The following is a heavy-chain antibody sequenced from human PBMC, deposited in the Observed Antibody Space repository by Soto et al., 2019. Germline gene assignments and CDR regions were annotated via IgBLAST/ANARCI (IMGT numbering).Heavy chain of an antibody. CDR3: ARDVPQHCSSTSCYRGAGGWFDP. V-gene: IGHV4-4*07. CDR2: IYTSGST. D-gene: IGHD2-2*01. J-gene: IGHJ5*02. Sequence: AETLALACTVSGGSISGYYWSCIRQPSGKGRELIGRIYTSGSTNYNPSLKSRVTMSVDTSKNQFSLKLSSVTAAATAVYYCARDVPQHCSSTSCYRGAGGWFDPWGQGTLVTVS. CDR1: GGSISGYY.